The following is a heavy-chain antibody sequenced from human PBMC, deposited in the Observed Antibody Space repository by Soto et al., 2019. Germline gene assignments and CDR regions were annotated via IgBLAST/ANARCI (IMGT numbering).Heavy chain of an antibody. CDR2: IYHSGST. V-gene: IGHV4-4*02. J-gene: IGHJ3*02. CDR3: ARDKGYCSGGSCYRAFDI. CDR1: SGSISSSNW. Sequence: SETLSLTCAVSSGSISSSNWWSWVRQPPGKGLEWIGEIYHSGSTNYDPSLKSRVTISVDKSKNQFSLKLSSVTAADTAVYYCARDKGYCSGGSCYRAFDIWGQGTMVTVSS. D-gene: IGHD2-15*01.